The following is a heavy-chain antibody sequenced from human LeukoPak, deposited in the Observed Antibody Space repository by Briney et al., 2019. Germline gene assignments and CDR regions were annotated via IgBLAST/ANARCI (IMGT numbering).Heavy chain of an antibody. V-gene: IGHV3-53*01. CDR3: ASGKETSMAQGY. J-gene: IGHJ4*02. Sequence: PGGSLRLSCAVSGFTVSSNYMTWVRQAPGKGLEWVSVIYSGGSIYYADSVKGRFTISRGISKNTVDLQLNSLRAEDTAVYYCASGKETSMAQGYWGQGTLVTVSS. CDR2: IYSGGSI. CDR1: GFTVSSNY. D-gene: IGHD5-18*01.